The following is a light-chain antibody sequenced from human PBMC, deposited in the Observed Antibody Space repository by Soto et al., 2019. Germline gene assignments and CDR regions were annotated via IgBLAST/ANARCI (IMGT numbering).Light chain of an antibody. V-gene: IGKV1-5*01. J-gene: IGKJ1*01. CDR1: QSISTW. CDR3: QQYYTYPWT. CDR2: DVS. Sequence: DIQMTQSPSTLSASVGDRVTITCRASQSISTWLAWYQQKPGKAPKLLIFDVSSLETGVPSRFSGSGSGTEFTLTISSLQPDDSATYYCQQYYTYPWTFGQGTKVDI.